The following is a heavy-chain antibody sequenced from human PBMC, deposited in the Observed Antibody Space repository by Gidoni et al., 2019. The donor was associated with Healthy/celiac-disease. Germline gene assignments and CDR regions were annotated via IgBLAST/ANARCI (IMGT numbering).Heavy chain of an antibody. CDR2: ISGSGGST. V-gene: IGHV3-23*01. J-gene: IGHJ4*02. Sequence: EVQLLESGGGLVQPGGSLRRSCAASGFTFSSYAMSWVRQAPGKGLEWVSAISGSGGSTYYADSVKGRFTISRDNSKNTLYLQMNSLRAEDTAVYYCAKGFDYYDSSGYYYYWGQGTLVTVSS. D-gene: IGHD3-22*01. CDR3: AKGFDYYDSSGYYYY. CDR1: GFTFSSYA.